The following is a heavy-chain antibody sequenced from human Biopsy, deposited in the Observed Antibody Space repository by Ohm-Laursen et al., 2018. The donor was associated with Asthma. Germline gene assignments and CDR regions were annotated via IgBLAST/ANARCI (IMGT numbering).Heavy chain of an antibody. J-gene: IGHJ6*02. V-gene: IGHV1-18*01. CDR3: AKAVDYSHYYGIDV. D-gene: IGHD3-10*01. CDR1: GYTFSSAG. Sequence: ASVKVSCKTSGYTFSSAGITWVRRAPGQGLEWMGWISVYNGNTKVAQKLQDRVTMITDTSTSTAYMELRSLRSDDTAVYFCAKAVDYSHYYGIDVWGQGTTVTVS. CDR2: ISVYNGNT.